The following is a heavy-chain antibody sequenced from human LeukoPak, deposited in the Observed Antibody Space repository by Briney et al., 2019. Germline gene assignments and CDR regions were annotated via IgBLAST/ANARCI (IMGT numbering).Heavy chain of an antibody. CDR1: GSTSRRNF. J-gene: IGHJ4*02. CDR3: ASGAGWESGY. V-gene: IGHV3-7*01. CDR2: IDQDGSEK. Sequence: GGSLRLSCAVSGSTSRRNFMSWVRQTPEKALEWVANIDQDGSEKNYVDSVKGRFTISRDNAKNSLFLQMNSLRAEDTAIYYCASGAGWESGYWGQGTLVTVSS. D-gene: IGHD1-26*01.